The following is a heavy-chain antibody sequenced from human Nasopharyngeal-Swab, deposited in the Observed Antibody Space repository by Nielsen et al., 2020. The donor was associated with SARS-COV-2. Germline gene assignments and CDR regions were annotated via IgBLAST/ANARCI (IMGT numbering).Heavy chain of an antibody. V-gene: IGHV4-61*01. Sequence: SETLSLTCTVSGGSVSSGSYYWSWIRQPPGKGLEWLGYIYYSGSTNYNPSLKSRVTISVDTSKNQFSLKLSSVTAADTAVYYCATSTTSDAFDIWGQGTMVTVSS. D-gene: IGHD4-11*01. CDR1: GGSVSSGSYY. J-gene: IGHJ3*02. CDR2: IYYSGST. CDR3: ATSTTSDAFDI.